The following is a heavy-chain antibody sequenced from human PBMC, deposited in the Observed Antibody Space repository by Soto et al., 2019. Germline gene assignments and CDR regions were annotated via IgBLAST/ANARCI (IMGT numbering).Heavy chain of an antibody. J-gene: IGHJ6*04. D-gene: IGHD3-3*01. CDR2: IIPIFGTA. CDR3: ARGYDFWSGYYRYYYGMDV. V-gene: IGHV1-69*01. Sequence: QVQLVQSGAEVKKPGSSVKVSCKASGGTFSSYAISWVRQAPGQGLEWMGGIIPIFGTANYAQKFQGRVTITADESTSTAYMELSRLRSEDTAVYYCARGYDFWSGYYRYYYGMDVWGEGTTVTVSS. CDR1: GGTFSSYA.